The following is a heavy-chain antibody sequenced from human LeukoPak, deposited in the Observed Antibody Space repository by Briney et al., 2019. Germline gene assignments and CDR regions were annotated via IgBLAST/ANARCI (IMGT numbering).Heavy chain of an antibody. J-gene: IGHJ6*03. CDR3: ARVFDSGSQAYFYYMDV. D-gene: IGHD3-10*01. CDR1: GGSIRGYY. CDR2: IYSSGST. V-gene: IGHV4-59*01. Sequence: SETLSLTCNVSGGSIRGYYWSWIRQPPGKGLEWIGYIYSSGSTNYNPSLKSRVTMSVDTSKNQFSLKVSSVTAADTAVYYCARVFDSGSQAYFYYMDVWGKGTSVTISS.